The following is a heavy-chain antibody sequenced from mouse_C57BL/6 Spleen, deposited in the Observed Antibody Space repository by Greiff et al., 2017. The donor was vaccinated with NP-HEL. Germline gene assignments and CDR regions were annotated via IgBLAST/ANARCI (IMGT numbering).Heavy chain of an antibody. J-gene: IGHJ4*01. D-gene: IGHD2-3*01. CDR2: IHPNSGST. CDR1: GYTFTSYW. Sequence: VKLQQPGAELVKPGASVKLSCKASGYTFTSYWMHWVKQRPGQGLEWIGMIHPNSGSTNYNEKFKSKATLTVDKSSSTAYMQLSSLTSEDSAVYYCARSFDGYYSMDYWGQGTSVTVSS. CDR3: ARSFDGYYSMDY. V-gene: IGHV1-64*01.